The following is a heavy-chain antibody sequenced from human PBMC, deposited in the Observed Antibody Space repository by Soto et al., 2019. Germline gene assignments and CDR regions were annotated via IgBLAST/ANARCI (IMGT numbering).Heavy chain of an antibody. D-gene: IGHD4-17*01. V-gene: IGHV3-33*08. J-gene: IGHJ4*02. CDR3: AREYGALQSYYFDY. CDR2: MCYDGSSE. CDR1: GFTFSNYA. Sequence: PGGSLRLSCAASGFTFSNYAMSWVRQAPGKGLEWVAVMCYDGSSEYYPDSVKGRFTVSRDNSKNTLYLQMSSLRAEDTAVYYCAREYGALQSYYFDYWGQGTLVTVSS.